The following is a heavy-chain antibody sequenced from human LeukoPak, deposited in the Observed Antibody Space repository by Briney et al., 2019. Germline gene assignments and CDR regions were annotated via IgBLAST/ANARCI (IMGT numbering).Heavy chain of an antibody. CDR1: GFTFSSYG. CDR2: IWYDGSNK. CDR3: ARDRDCSGGSCYGILDY. D-gene: IGHD2-15*01. V-gene: IGHV3-33*01. Sequence: GGPLRLSCAASGFTFSSYGMHWVRQAPGKGLEWVAVIWYDGSNKYYADSVKGRFTISRDNSKNTLYLQMNSLRAEDTAVYYCARDRDCSGGSCYGILDYWGQGTLVTVSS. J-gene: IGHJ4*02.